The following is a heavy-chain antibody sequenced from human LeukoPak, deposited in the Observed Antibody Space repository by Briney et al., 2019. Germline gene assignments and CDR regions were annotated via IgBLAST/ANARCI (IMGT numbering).Heavy chain of an antibody. J-gene: IGHJ3*02. CDR2: IYHSGST. D-gene: IGHD2-2*01. CDR3: ARFRQYQLHAFDI. V-gene: IGHV4-38-2*02. CDR1: GYSISSGYY. Sequence: SETLSLTCTVSGYSISSGYYWGWIRQPPGKGLEWIGSIYHSGSTYYNPSLKSRVTISVDTSKNQFSLKLGSVTAADTAVYYCARFRQYQLHAFDIWGQGTMVTVSS.